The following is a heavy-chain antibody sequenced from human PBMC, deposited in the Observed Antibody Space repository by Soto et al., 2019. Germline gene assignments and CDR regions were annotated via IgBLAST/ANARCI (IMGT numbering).Heavy chain of an antibody. Sequence: QVQLVQSGAKVKKPGASVKVSCKASGYTFTSYGISWVRQAPGQGLEWMGWISAYNGNTNYAQKLQGRVTMTTDTSTSTAYMELRSLRSDDTAVYYCARVAHYDSSGYCRDYWGQGSLVTVSS. CDR1: GYTFTSYG. CDR2: ISAYNGNT. V-gene: IGHV1-18*04. CDR3: ARVAHYDSSGYCRDY. J-gene: IGHJ4*02. D-gene: IGHD3-22*01.